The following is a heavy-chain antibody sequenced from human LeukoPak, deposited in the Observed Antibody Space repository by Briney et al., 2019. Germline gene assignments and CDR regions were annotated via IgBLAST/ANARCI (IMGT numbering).Heavy chain of an antibody. CDR2: IYYTGST. V-gene: IGHV4-59*12. Sequence: SETLSLTCTVSGGSISSYYWSWIRQPPGKGLEWLGYIYYTGSTNYNPSLKSRVTISVDKSKNQFSLKLSSVTAADTAVYYCARDASGGVANGWMDVWGQGTTVTVSS. J-gene: IGHJ6*02. CDR3: ARDASGGVANGWMDV. CDR1: GGSISSYY. D-gene: IGHD2-15*01.